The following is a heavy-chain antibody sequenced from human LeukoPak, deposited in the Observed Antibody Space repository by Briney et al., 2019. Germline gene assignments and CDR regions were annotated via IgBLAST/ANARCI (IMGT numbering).Heavy chain of an antibody. V-gene: IGHV4-30-2*01. J-gene: IGHJ3*02. CDR2: IYHSGST. D-gene: IGHD7-27*01. CDR1: GGSISSDGFS. CDR3: ARETWGFGAFNM. Sequence: SETLSLTCAVSGGSISSDGFSWTWIRRPPGKGLEWIGYIYHSGSTYYNPSLKSRVTISLDRSKNQFSLKLTSVTAADTALYYCARETWGFGAFNMWGQGTMVTVSS.